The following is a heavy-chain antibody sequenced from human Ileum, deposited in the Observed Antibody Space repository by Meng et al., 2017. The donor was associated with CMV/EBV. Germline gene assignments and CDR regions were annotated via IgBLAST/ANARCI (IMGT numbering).Heavy chain of an antibody. J-gene: IGHJ4*02. Sequence: SVKVSCKASGDTSNSHSISWLREVPGQGVEWMGRIIPRVGIPNYIPKFQGKITISADKSTNTAYLEVTSLASEDTAMYYCARGSQVVAGIEDHYLDYWGQGSLVTVSS. CDR1: GDTSNSHS. CDR3: ARGSQVVAGIEDHYLDY. V-gene: IGHV1-69*04. CDR2: IIPRVGIP. D-gene: IGHD6-19*01.